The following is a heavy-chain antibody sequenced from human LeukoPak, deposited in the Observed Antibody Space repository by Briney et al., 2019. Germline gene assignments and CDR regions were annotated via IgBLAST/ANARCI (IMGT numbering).Heavy chain of an antibody. CDR2: FYHGGST. V-gene: IGHV4-38-2*02. CDR3: AREGGGFDY. CDR1: GYSISTGYY. D-gene: IGHD1-26*01. J-gene: IGHJ4*02. Sequence: SETLSLTCTVSGYSISTGYYWDWIRQPPGKGLEWIGTFYHGGSTYYNPSLKSRVTISVDTSKNQFSLNLTSVTAADTAVYYCAREGGGFDYWGQGTLVTVSS.